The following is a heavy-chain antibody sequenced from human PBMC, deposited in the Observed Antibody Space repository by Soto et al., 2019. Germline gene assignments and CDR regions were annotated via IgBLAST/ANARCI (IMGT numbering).Heavy chain of an antibody. D-gene: IGHD3-9*01. V-gene: IGHV4-39*01. CDR3: ARVGGEPRTPYFDGCHS. J-gene: IGHJ4*02. Sequence: PSGTMSLTCTVTDSSITSHSYYWAWIRQSPGREMQWIATMHQTGTTSYNPSLQSRAPIAIHASKNQMFLKLISVTAADTAVYYCARVGGEPRTPYFDGCHSWGQGTQVT. CDR1: DSSITSHSYY. CDR2: MHQTGTT.